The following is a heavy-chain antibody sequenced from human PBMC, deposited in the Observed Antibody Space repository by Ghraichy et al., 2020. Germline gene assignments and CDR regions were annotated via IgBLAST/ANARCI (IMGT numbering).Heavy chain of an antibody. D-gene: IGHD3-22*01. CDR3: AKGMISKKQIDY. V-gene: IGHV3-23*01. J-gene: IGHJ4*02. CDR2: ISVSGGST. CDR1: GFTFSSYA. Sequence: GSLRLSCAASGFTFSSYAMSWVRQAPGKGLEWVSAISVSGGSTYYADSVKGRFPIARDNSKNTLYLQMNSRRAEDRAVYYCAKGMISKKQIDYWGQGTLVTGSS.